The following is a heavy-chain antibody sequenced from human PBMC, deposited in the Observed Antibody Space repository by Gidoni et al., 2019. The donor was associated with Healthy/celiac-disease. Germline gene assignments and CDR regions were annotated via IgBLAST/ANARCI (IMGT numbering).Heavy chain of an antibody. CDR2: ISSSSSTI. J-gene: IGHJ4*02. D-gene: IGHD1-26*01. CDR1: GFTFSSYS. CDR3: AREVPDGSYLDY. Sequence: EVQLLESGGGLVQPGGSLRLSCAASGFTFSSYSMNWVGQAPGKGLEWGAYISSSSSTIYYADSVKGRFTISRDNAKNSLYLQMNSLRDEDTAVYYCAREVPDGSYLDYWGQGTLVTVSS. V-gene: IGHV3-48*02.